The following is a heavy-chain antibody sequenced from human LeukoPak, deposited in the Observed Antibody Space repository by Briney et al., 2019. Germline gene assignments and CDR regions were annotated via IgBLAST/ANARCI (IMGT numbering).Heavy chain of an antibody. D-gene: IGHD2-8*01. Sequence: GGSLRLSCAASGFTFSSYWMSWVRQAPGKGLEWVANIKQDGSDKYYVDSVKGRFTISRDNAKNSLYLQINSLRAEGTAVYYWARKTGVRSYFDYWGQGTPVTVSS. CDR3: ARKTGVRSYFDY. CDR1: GFTFSSYW. J-gene: IGHJ4*02. CDR2: IKQDGSDK. V-gene: IGHV3-7*03.